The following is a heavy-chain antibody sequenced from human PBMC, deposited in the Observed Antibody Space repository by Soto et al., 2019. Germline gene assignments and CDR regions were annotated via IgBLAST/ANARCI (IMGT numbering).Heavy chain of an antibody. CDR1: GGSISSFY. Sequence: VQLQESGPGLAKPSETLSLTYTVSGGSISSFYWSWIRQPPGKGLEWIGNVFYSGSTIYNPSLKSRVTISVDTSKNQFSLKLSSVTAADTAVYYCAKEFCDPNGCYGRWLDPWGQGTLVTVSS. D-gene: IGHD2-15*01. V-gene: IGHV4-59*01. J-gene: IGHJ5*02. CDR3: AKEFCDPNGCYGRWLDP. CDR2: VFYSGST.